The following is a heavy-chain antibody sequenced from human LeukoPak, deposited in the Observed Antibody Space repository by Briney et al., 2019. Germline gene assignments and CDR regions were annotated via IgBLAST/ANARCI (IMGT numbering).Heavy chain of an antibody. D-gene: IGHD1-26*01. V-gene: IGHV3-30*02. CDR1: GFTFSSYG. J-gene: IGHJ5*02. Sequence: PGGSLRLSCTTSGFTFSSYGIHWVRQAPGKGLEWVAFIRYDGSNKYYADSVKGRFTISRDNSKNTLYLQMNSLRAEDTAVYYCAKEPYSGSLTPLDPWGQGTLVTVSS. CDR2: IRYDGSNK. CDR3: AKEPYSGSLTPLDP.